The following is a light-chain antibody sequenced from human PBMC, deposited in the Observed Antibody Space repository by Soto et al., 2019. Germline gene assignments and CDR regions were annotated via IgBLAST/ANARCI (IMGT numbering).Light chain of an antibody. CDR1: QSVSSY. Sequence: EIVLTQSPATLSLSPGERATLSCRASQSVSSYLAWYQQKPGQAPRLLIYGASSRATGIPDRFSGSGSGTDFTLTVGSLEPEDFAVYYCQQRNYWQVTFGQGTRLEIK. CDR2: GAS. CDR3: QQRNYWQVT. V-gene: IGKV3-11*01. J-gene: IGKJ5*01.